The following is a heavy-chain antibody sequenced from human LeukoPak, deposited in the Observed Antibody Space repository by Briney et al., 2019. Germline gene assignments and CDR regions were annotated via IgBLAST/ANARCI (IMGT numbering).Heavy chain of an antibody. CDR1: GFTFSSYA. J-gene: IGHJ4*02. CDR2: TSYDGSNK. V-gene: IGHV3-30-3*01. CDR3: ARERPQGYFDY. Sequence: GGSLRLSCAASGFTFSSYAMHWVRQAPGKGLEWVAVTSYDGSNKYYADSVKGRFTISRDNSKNTLYLQMNSLRAEDTAVYYCARERPQGYFDYWGQGTLVTVSS.